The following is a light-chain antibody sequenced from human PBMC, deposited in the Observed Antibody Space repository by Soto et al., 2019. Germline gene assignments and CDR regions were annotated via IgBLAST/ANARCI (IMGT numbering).Light chain of an antibody. J-gene: IGLJ1*01. Sequence: QSALTQPASVSGSPGQSITISCTGTSSDVGGYNYVSWYQQHPGKAPKLVIYEVTKRPSGVSNRFSGSKSGNTASLTISGLQAEDETDYYCLLYYGGAYVFGTGTKLTVL. V-gene: IGLV2-14*01. CDR3: LLYYGGAYV. CDR2: EVT. CDR1: SSDVGGYNY.